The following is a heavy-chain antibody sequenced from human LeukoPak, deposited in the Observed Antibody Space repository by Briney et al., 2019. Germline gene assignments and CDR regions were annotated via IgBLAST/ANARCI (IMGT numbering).Heavy chain of an antibody. CDR3: ARVAGSGSSRAFDI. CDR1: GYTFTGYY. D-gene: IGHD3-10*01. Sequence: ASVKVSCKASGYTFTGYYMHWVRQAPGQGLEWMGWINPNSGGTNYAQKFQGRVTMTRGTSISTAYMELSRLRSDDTAVYYYARVAGSGSSRAFDIWGQGTMVTVSS. V-gene: IGHV1-2*02. CDR2: INPNSGGT. J-gene: IGHJ3*02.